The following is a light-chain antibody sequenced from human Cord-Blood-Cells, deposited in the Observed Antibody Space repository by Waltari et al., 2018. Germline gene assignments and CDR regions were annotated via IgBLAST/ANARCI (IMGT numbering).Light chain of an antibody. V-gene: IGKV3-20*01. Sequence: EIVLTQSPGTLSLSPGERATLPCRASQSVSSSYLAWYQQKPGQAPRLLIYGASSRATGIPDRFSGSVTGTDVTLTNSGLEPEDFAVYYCQRYGSSPCTFGQGTNVEIK. CDR2: GAS. CDR1: QSVSSSY. J-gene: IGKJ1*01. CDR3: QRYGSSPCT.